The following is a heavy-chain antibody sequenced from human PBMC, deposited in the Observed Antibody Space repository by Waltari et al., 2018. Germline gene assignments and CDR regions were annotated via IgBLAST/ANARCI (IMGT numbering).Heavy chain of an antibody. J-gene: IGHJ4*02. CDR1: GFTFSSYS. Sequence: EVQLVESGGGLVKPGGSLRLSCAASGFTFSSYSLNWVHQSPGKGLEWVSSISSSSSYIYYADSVKGRFTISRDNAKNSLYLQMNSLRAEDTAVYYCARDPTLDYWGQGTLVTVSS. D-gene: IGHD2-15*01. CDR3: ARDPTLDY. V-gene: IGHV3-21*01. CDR2: ISSSSSYI.